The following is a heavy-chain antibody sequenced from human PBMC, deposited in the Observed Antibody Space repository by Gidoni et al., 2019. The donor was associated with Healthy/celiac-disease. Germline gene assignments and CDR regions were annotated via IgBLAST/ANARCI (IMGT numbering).Heavy chain of an antibody. V-gene: IGHV3-21*01. Sequence: EVQLVESGGGLVKPGGSLRLSCAASGFTLRRCSMNWVRQAPGKGLDWVSSISSSSSYIYYADSVKGRFTISRDNAKNSLYLQMNSLRAEDTAVYYCARAAAETPGIYYYYYGMDVWGQGTTVTVSS. J-gene: IGHJ6*02. CDR3: ARAAAETPGIYYYYYGMDV. CDR2: ISSSSSYI. D-gene: IGHD6-13*01. CDR1: GFTLRRCS.